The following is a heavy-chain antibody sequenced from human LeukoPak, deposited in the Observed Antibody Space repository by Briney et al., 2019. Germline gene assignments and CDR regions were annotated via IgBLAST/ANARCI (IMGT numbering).Heavy chain of an antibody. V-gene: IGHV1-24*01. CDR1: GYTLTELS. CDR3: ATSGSPYSIYDGYYYMDV. Sequence: ASVKVSCTGSGYTLTELSMHWVRQAPGKGLEWMGGFDPEDGETIYAQKFQSRVTMTEDTSTDTAYMELSSLRSEDTAVYYCATSGSPYSIYDGYYYMDVWGKGTTVTVSS. D-gene: IGHD4-11*01. CDR2: FDPEDGET. J-gene: IGHJ6*03.